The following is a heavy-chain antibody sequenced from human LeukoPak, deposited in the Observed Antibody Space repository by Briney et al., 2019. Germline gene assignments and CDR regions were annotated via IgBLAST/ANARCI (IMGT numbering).Heavy chain of an antibody. Sequence: SETLSPTCTVSGGSISSGGYYWSWIRQHPGKGLEWIGYIYYSGSTYYNPSLKSRVTISVDTSKNQFSLKLSSVTAADTAVYYCAGRYSSSSDPAPSFDYWGQGTLVTVSS. V-gene: IGHV4-31*03. CDR2: IYYSGST. CDR1: GGSISSGGYY. CDR3: AGRYSSSSDPAPSFDY. J-gene: IGHJ4*02. D-gene: IGHD6-6*01.